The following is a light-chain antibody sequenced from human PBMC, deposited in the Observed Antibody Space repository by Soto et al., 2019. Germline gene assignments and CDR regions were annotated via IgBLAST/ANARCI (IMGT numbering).Light chain of an antibody. CDR2: SND. CDR3: ATWADSLNVV. Sequence: QSVLTQSPSASGTPGQRVSISCSGSTSNIGTNTVSWYQHVPGTAPKLLIYSNDQRPSAVPGRFSGSKSGTSASLAISGLLSEDEVDYYCATWADSLNVVFGGGTKVTVL. V-gene: IGLV1-44*01. CDR1: TSNIGTNT. J-gene: IGLJ2*01.